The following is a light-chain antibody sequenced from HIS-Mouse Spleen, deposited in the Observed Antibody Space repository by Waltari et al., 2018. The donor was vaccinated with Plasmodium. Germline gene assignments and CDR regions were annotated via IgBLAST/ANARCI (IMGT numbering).Light chain of an antibody. V-gene: IGKV3-20*01. J-gene: IGKJ1*01. CDR3: QQYGSSPWT. CDR1: PSVSSSY. Sequence: ELVLTQSPGTLSLSPGERATLSCRASPSVSSSYLAWYQQKPVQAPRLLIYGASSRAPGIPDRFSGSGSGTDFTLTISRLEPEDFAVYYCQQYGSSPWTFGQGTKVEIK. CDR2: GAS.